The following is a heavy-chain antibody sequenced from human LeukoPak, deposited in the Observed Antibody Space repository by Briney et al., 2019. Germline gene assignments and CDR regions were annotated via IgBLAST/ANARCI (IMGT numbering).Heavy chain of an antibody. D-gene: IGHD6-13*01. V-gene: IGHV3-53*01. CDR2: IYSGGTT. J-gene: IGHJ5*02. Sequence: GGSLRLSCAVSGFTVSGNYMSWVRQAPGKGLEWVSLIYSGGTTYYADSVKGRFTISRDNSKNTLYLQMNSLRAEDTAVYYCAGSSWEDWFDPWGQGTLVTVSS. CDR3: AGSSWEDWFDP. CDR1: GFTVSGNY.